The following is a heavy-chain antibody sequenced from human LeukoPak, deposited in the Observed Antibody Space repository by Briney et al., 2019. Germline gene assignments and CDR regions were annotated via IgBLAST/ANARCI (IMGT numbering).Heavy chain of an antibody. V-gene: IGHV4-59*01. J-gene: IGHJ4*02. CDR3: ARDRGYYDSSGYYDY. Sequence: PSETLSLTCTVPGGSISSYYWSWIRQPPGKGLEWIGSIYYSGSTNYNPSLKSRVAISVDTSKNQFSLKLSSVTAADTAVYYCARDRGYYDSSGYYDYWGQGTLVTVSS. CDR2: IYYSGST. D-gene: IGHD3-22*01. CDR1: GGSISSYY.